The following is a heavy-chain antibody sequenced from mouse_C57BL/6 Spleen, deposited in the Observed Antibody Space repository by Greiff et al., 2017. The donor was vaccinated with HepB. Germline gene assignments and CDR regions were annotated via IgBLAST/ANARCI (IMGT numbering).Heavy chain of an antibody. J-gene: IGHJ4*01. Sequence: QVQLQQPGAELVKPGASVKLSCKASGYTFTSYWMQWVKQRPGQGLEWIGEIDPSDSYTNYNQKFKGTATFTVDTSSSTAYMQLSSLTSEDSAVYYCARCYMIREAMDYWGQGTSVTVSS. CDR2: IDPSDSYT. CDR3: ARCYMIREAMDY. D-gene: IGHD2-4*01. V-gene: IGHV1-50*01. CDR1: GYTFTSYW.